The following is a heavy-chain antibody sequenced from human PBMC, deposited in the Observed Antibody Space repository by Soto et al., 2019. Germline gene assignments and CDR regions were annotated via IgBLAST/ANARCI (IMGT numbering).Heavy chain of an antibody. CDR3: ARIRVVTTYDNYYYGMDV. Sequence: SGPTPVNPTQTLTLTCTFSGFSLSTSGMCVSWIRQPPGKALEWLARIDWDDDKYYSTSLKTRLTISKDTSKNQVVLTMTNMDPVDTATYYCARIRVVTTYDNYYYGMDVWGQGTTVTVSS. D-gene: IGHD2-21*02. CDR1: GFSLSTSGMC. CDR2: IDWDDDK. J-gene: IGHJ6*02. V-gene: IGHV2-70*11.